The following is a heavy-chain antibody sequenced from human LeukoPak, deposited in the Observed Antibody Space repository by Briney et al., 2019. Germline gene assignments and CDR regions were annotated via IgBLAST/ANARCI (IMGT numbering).Heavy chain of an antibody. CDR1: GGSINSYY. D-gene: IGHD6-6*01. CDR3: AREAAARFYMDV. CDR2: ISYSGST. J-gene: IGHJ6*03. V-gene: IGHV4-59*01. Sequence: KPSETLSLTCTVSGGSINSYYWSWIRQAPGKGLEWIGYISYSGSTNYNPSLKTRVTMSVDTSENQFSLNLTSVTAADTAVYYCAREAAARFYMDVWGKGTTVSVSS.